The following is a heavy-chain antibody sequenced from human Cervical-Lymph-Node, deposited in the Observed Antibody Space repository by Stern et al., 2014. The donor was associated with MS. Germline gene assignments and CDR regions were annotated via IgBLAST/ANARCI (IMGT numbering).Heavy chain of an antibody. CDR3: ARAPGDYELDH. CDR1: GFSFRTYA. CDR2: ISYDGSTK. J-gene: IGHJ4*02. D-gene: IGHD3-22*01. Sequence: VQMVESGGGVVQPGRSLRLSCAGCGFSFRTYAMHWVRQAPGKGLEWVTVISYDGSTKYYADSVKGRFTISRDNSKNTLYLQMNSLRVEDTAMYYCARAPGDYELDHWGQGTLITVSS. V-gene: IGHV3-30-3*01.